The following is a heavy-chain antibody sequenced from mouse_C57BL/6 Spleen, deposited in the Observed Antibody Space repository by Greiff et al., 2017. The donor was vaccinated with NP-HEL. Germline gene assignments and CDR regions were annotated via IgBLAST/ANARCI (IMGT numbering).Heavy chain of an antibody. CDR1: GYAFSSSW. D-gene: IGHD1-1*01. J-gene: IGHJ4*01. CDR2: IYPGDGDT. Sequence: VQLQQSGPELVKPGASVKISCKASGYAFSSSWMNWVKQRPGKGLEWIGRIYPGDGDTNYNGKFKGKATLTAEKSSSTAYMQLSSLTSEDSAVYFCARSHDYGSSYGAMDYWGQGTSVTVSS. CDR3: ARSHDYGSSYGAMDY. V-gene: IGHV1-82*01.